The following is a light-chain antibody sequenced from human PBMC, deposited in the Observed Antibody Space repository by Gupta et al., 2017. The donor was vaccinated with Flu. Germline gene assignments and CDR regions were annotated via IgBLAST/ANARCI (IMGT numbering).Light chain of an antibody. CDR1: QPITNY. J-gene: IGKJ5*01. V-gene: IGKV1-33*01. Sequence: DIQLTQSPSSLSASVGDRVTITCQARQPITNYLHWYQQKPGIAPKLLINDASKVATGVPSRFSGSGSGTNFTLTISSRQPEEIGTYYCQQDDHLLITFGQGTXLEIK. CDR2: DAS. CDR3: QQDDHLLIT.